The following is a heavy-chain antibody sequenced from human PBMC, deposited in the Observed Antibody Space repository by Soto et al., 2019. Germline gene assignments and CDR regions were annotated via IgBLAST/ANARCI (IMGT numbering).Heavy chain of an antibody. Sequence: ASVKVSCKASGYTFTSYGISWVRQAPGKGLEWMGWIGAYNGNTNYAQKLQGRVTMTTDTSTDTAYMELSSLRSEDTAVYYCATGYYGSAGGGFDIWGQGTMVTVSS. V-gene: IGHV1-18*01. J-gene: IGHJ3*02. D-gene: IGHD3-10*01. CDR3: ATGYYGSAGGGFDI. CDR2: IGAYNGNT. CDR1: GYTFTSYG.